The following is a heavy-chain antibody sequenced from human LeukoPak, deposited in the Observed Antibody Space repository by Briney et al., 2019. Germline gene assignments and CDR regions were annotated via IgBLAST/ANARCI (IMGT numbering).Heavy chain of an antibody. D-gene: IGHD7-27*01. CDR2: IIGSGSST. Sequence: GGSLRLSCAASGFTVSYNYMSWVRQAPGKGLEWVSGIIGSGSSTYYGDSVRGRFSISRDNSKNTVSLQMNSLRTEDAGVYYCAKDKISGDGKWCFDLWGRGTLVTVSS. CDR3: AKDKISGDGKWCFDL. V-gene: IGHV3-23*01. J-gene: IGHJ2*01. CDR1: GFTVSYNY.